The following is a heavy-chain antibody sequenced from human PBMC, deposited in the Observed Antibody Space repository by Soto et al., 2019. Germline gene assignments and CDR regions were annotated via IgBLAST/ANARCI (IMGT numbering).Heavy chain of an antibody. CDR3: AKSITRTYYYDSSGSAGFDY. CDR1: GFTFSSYG. Sequence: PGGSLRLSCAASGFTFSSYGMHGVRQAPGKGLEWVAVISYDGSNKYYADSVKGRFTISRDNSKNTLYLQMNCRRAEDTAVYYCAKSITRTYYYDSSGSAGFDYWGQVPLVTVSS. CDR2: ISYDGSNK. V-gene: IGHV3-30*18. J-gene: IGHJ4*02. D-gene: IGHD3-22*01.